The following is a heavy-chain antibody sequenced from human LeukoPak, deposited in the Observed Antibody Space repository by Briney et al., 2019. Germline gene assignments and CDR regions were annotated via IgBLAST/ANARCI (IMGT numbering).Heavy chain of an antibody. V-gene: IGHV4-59*01. J-gene: IGHJ6*02. D-gene: IGHD3-10*01. Sequence: SETLSLTCTVSGGSISSYYWSWIRQPPGKGLEWIGYIYYSGSTNYNPSLKSRVTISVDTSKNQFSLKLSSVTAADTAVYYCARMSLGSGSYRGLYHYYGMDVWGQGTTVTVSS. CDR3: ARMSLGSGSYRGLYHYYGMDV. CDR2: IYYSGST. CDR1: GGSISSYY.